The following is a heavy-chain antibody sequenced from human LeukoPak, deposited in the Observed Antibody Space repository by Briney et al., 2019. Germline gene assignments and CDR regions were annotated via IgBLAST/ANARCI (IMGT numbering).Heavy chain of an antibody. CDR2: IYASGTT. CDR1: GVSITTYS. V-gene: IGHV4-4*07. Sequence: SETLSLTCTVSGVSITTYSWSWIRQPAGKGLEWIGRIYASGTTNYNPSLKSRVSMSVDTSKNLLSLNLSSVTAADTAVYYCARDRNGGYFDYWGQGTLVAVSS. D-gene: IGHD3-10*01. CDR3: ARDRNGGYFDY. J-gene: IGHJ4*02.